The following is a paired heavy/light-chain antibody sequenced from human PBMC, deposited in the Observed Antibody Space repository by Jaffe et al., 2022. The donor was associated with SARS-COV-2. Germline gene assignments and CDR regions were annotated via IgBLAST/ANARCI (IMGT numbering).Light chain of an antibody. J-gene: IGKJ1*01. CDR1: QGIRND. V-gene: IGKV1-17*01. Sequence: DIQMTQSPSSLSASVGDRVTITCRASQGIRNDLEWYQQKPGKAPKRLIYAASSLQSGVPSRFSGSGSGTEFTLTISSLQPEDFATYYCLHHNNYPRGFGQGTKVEIK. CDR2: AAS. CDR3: LHHNNYPRG.
Heavy chain of an antibody. CDR3: AIEGGQLEAA. D-gene: IGHD6-6*01. CDR1: GFTFSSYA. CDR2: IYGSGFTT. V-gene: IGHV3-23*05. J-gene: IGHJ4*02. Sequence: EVQLLESGGNLVQPGGSLRLSCAASGFTFSSYAMNWVRLAPGKGLEWVSTIYGSGFTTHYEDSVKGRFTISRDNSKNTLFLQMNSLRVEDTAIYYCAIEGGQLEAAWGQGTLVTVSS.